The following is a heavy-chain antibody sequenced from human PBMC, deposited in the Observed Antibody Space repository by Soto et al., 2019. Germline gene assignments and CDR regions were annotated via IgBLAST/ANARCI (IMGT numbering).Heavy chain of an antibody. Sequence: PSETLSLTCTVSGGSISSYYCSWIRQPPGKGLEWIGYRHYSGSTNYNPSLKSRVTISVGTSKNQFSLKLSSVTAADTAVYYCARDRSRGNDFDYWGQGTLVTVSS. J-gene: IGHJ4*02. V-gene: IGHV4-59*01. D-gene: IGHD1-1*01. CDR2: RHYSGST. CDR3: ARDRSRGNDFDY. CDR1: GGSISSYY.